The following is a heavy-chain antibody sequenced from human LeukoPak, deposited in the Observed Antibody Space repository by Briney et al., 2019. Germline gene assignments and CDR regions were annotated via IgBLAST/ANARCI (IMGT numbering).Heavy chain of an antibody. CDR2: ISSSSSYT. J-gene: IGHJ6*02. CDR3: ARVLYCSGGSCYSDYGMDV. CDR1: GFTFSDYY. Sequence: GGSLRLSCAASGFTFSDYYMSWIRQAPGKGLEWVSYISSSSSYTNYADSVKGRFTTSGDNAKNSLYLQMNSLRAEDTAVYYCARVLYCSGGSCYSDYGMDVWGQGTTVTVSS. D-gene: IGHD2-15*01. V-gene: IGHV3-11*06.